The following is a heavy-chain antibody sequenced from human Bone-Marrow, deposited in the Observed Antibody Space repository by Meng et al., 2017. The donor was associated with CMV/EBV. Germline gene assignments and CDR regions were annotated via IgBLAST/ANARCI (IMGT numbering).Heavy chain of an antibody. CDR2: INHSGIT. CDR1: GGSFSGYY. V-gene: IGHV4-34*01. Sequence: SETLSLTCAVSGGSFSGYYWSWIRQSPGKGLEWIGEINHSGITNYNPSLKSRVTISVDTYKNQFSLKLSSVTAADTAVYYCARGPRITIFGVAPGVWFDPWGQGTLVTVSS. J-gene: IGHJ5*02. CDR3: ARGPRITIFGVAPGVWFDP. D-gene: IGHD3-3*01.